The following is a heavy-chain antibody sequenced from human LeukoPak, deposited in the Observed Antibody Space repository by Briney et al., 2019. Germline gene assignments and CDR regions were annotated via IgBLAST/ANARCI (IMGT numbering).Heavy chain of an antibody. Sequence: ASVKVSCKASGGTFSSYAISWVRQAPGQGLEWMGGIIPIFGTASYAQKFQGRVTITTDESTSTAYMELSSLRSEDTAAYYCAGDWSLEPPSYYFDYWGQGTLVTVSS. D-gene: IGHD1-14*01. J-gene: IGHJ4*02. CDR2: IIPIFGTA. CDR3: AGDWSLEPPSYYFDY. CDR1: GGTFSSYA. V-gene: IGHV1-69*05.